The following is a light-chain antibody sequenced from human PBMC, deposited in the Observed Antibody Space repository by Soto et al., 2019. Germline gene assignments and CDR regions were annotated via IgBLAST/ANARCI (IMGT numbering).Light chain of an antibody. J-gene: IGKJ1*01. CDR2: DTT. V-gene: IGKV3-20*01. CDR3: LQYGSSPAT. Sequence: EIVLTQSPGTLYLSPGERATLSCRASQSVSSNYLPWYQQKPRQTPILLIYDTTSRATGIPDRFSGSGSGTDFTLTISRLEPEDFAVYYCLQYGSSPATFGQGNKVEIK. CDR1: QSVSSNY.